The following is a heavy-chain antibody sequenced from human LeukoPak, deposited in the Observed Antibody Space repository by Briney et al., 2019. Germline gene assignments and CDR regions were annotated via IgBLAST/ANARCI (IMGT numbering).Heavy chain of an antibody. CDR3: AKDWGGGFFDY. Sequence: VGSLRLSCAASGFTFSSYAMSWVRQAPGKGLEWVSAISGSGGSTYYADSVKGRFTISRDNSKNTLYLQMNSLRAEDTAVYCCAKDWGGGFFDYWGQGILVTVSS. D-gene: IGHD2-15*01. V-gene: IGHV3-23*01. CDR1: GFTFSSYA. J-gene: IGHJ4*02. CDR2: ISGSGGST.